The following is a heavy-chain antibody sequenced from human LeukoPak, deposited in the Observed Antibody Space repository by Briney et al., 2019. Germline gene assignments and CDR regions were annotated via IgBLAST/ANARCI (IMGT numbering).Heavy chain of an antibody. D-gene: IGHD3-9*01. J-gene: IGHJ4*02. CDR3: AREVSYYDILTGYYRPFDN. Sequence: SETLSLTCTVSGGSTSSSSYYWGWIRQPPGKGLEWIGSIYYSGSTYYNPSLKSRVTISVDTSKNQFSLKLSSVTAADTAVYYCAREVSYYDILTGYYRPFDNWGQGTLVTISS. V-gene: IGHV4-39*07. CDR1: GGSTSSSSYY. CDR2: IYYSGST.